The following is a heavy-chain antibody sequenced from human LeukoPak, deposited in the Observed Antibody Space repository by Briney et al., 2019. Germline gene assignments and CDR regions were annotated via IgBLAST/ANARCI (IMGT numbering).Heavy chain of an antibody. D-gene: IGHD2-15*01. CDR2: IYTSGST. V-gene: IGHV4-4*07. CDR3: ARGGYCSGGSCYSGYAFDI. CDR1: GGSISSYY. Sequence: SETLSLTCTVSGGSISSYYWSWLRQPAGKGLEWIGRIYTSGSTNYNPSLKSRVTMSVDTSKNQFSLKLSSVTAADTAVYYCARGGYCSGGSCYSGYAFDIWGQGTMVTVSS. J-gene: IGHJ3*02.